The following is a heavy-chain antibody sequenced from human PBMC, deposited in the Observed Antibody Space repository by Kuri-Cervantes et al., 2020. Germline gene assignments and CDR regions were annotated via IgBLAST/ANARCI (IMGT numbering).Heavy chain of an antibody. CDR1: GGSISSGSYY. V-gene: IGHV4-61*02. J-gene: IGHJ2*01. Sequence: LRLSCTVSGGSISSGSYYWSWIRQPAGKGLEWIGRIYTSGSTNYNPSLKSRVTISVDTSKNQFSLKLSSVTAADTAVYYCARAHCGGDCYPPWYFDLWGRGTLVTVSS. CDR2: IYTSGST. D-gene: IGHD2-21*02. CDR3: ARAHCGGDCYPPWYFDL.